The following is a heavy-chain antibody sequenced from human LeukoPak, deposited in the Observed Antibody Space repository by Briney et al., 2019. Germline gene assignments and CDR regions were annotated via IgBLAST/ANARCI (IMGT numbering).Heavy chain of an antibody. CDR2: ISYDGSNK. D-gene: IGHD2-15*01. Sequence: AGGSLRLSCAASGFTFSSYAMHWVRQAPGKGLEWVAVISYDGSNKYYADSVKGRFTISRDNSKNTLYLQMNSLRAEDTAVYYCAREGSDCSGGSCYEPPGPFDYWGQGTLVTVSS. CDR1: GFTFSSYA. V-gene: IGHV3-30-3*01. CDR3: AREGSDCSGGSCYEPPGPFDY. J-gene: IGHJ4*02.